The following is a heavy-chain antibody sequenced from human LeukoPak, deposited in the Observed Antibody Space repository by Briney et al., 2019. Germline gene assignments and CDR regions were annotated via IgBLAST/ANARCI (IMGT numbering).Heavy chain of an antibody. V-gene: IGHV3-7*01. CDR2: IKQDGSEK. J-gene: IGHJ4*02. CDR1: GFIFSNYG. Sequence: PGGTLRLSCAASGFIFSNYGMSWVRQAPGKGLEWVANIKQDGSEKYYVDSVKGRFTISRDNAKNSLYLQMNSLRAEDTAVYYCARDESGLGLHDFDYWGQGTLVTVSS. CDR3: ARDESGLGLHDFDY.